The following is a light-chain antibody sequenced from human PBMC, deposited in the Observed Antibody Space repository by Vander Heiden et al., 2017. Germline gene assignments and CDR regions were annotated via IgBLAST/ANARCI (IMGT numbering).Light chain of an antibody. J-gene: IGKJ1*01. CDR2: AAS. Sequence: IQMTQSPSTLSASVGDRVTITCRASQSISSYLNWYQQKPGKAPKLLIYAASSLQSGVPSRFSGSGSGTDFTLTISSLQPEDFATYYCQQSYSNPPTFGQGTKVEIK. V-gene: IGKV1-39*01. CDR3: QQSYSNPPT. CDR1: QSISSY.